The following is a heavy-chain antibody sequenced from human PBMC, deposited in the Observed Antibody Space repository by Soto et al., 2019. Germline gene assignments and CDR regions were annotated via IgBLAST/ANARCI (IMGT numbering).Heavy chain of an antibody. CDR2: ISGYNGNT. CDR3: ARDLFCGGAPACPDMDV. V-gene: IGHV1-18*04. D-gene: IGHD2-21*01. CDR1: GYTFSGYS. Sequence: ASVKVSCKASGYTFSGYSITWVRQAPGQGLEWMGRISGYNGNTNYARTLRGRLTLTTDTSTSTAYMELRSLTSDDTAVYYCARDLFCGGAPACPDMDVWGQGTRVTVSS. J-gene: IGHJ6*02.